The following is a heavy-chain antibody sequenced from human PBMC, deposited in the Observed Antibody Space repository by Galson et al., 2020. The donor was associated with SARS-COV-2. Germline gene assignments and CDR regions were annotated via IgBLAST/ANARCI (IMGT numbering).Heavy chain of an antibody. Sequence: ETSETLSLTCTVSGGSISSYYWSWIRQPPGKGLEWIGYIYYSGSTNYNPSLKSRVTISVDTSKNQFSLKLSSVTAADTAVYYCARETPEDIVVVPAARTALRYFDLWGRGTLVTVSS. V-gene: IGHV4-59*01. CDR3: ARETPEDIVVVPAARTALRYFDL. J-gene: IGHJ2*01. CDR2: IYYSGST. D-gene: IGHD2-2*01. CDR1: GGSISSYY.